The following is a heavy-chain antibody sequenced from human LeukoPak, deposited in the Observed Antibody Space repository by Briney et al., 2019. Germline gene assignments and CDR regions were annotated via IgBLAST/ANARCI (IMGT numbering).Heavy chain of an antibody. CDR3: AKDYHITATRYFEY. CDR2: ISGSGGST. J-gene: IGHJ4*02. V-gene: IGHV3-23*01. D-gene: IGHD1-7*01. Sequence: GGSLRLSCAASGFTFSSYAMSRVRQAPGRELEWVSAISGSGGSTYYTDSVKGRFTISRDNSKNTVYLEMNNLRAEDTAVYYCAKDYHITATRYFEYWGQGTLVIVSS. CDR1: GFTFSSYA.